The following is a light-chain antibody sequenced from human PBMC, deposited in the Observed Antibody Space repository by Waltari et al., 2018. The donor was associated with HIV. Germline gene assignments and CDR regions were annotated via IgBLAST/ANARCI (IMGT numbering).Light chain of an antibody. V-gene: IGLV2-14*01. Sequence: QSALTQPASVSGSPGQSITISCTGTSSDIGGHYPVSWYQQLPGKAPKLMIYAVTYRPSGVSNRFSGSKSGNTASLTISGLQGEDEADYYCLSYTITNTLVFGGGTKLTVL. CDR3: LSYTITNTLV. CDR2: AVT. CDR1: SSDIGGHYP. J-gene: IGLJ3*02.